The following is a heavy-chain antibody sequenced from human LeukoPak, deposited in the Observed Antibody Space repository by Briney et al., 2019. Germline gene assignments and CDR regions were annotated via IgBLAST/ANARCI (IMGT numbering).Heavy chain of an antibody. Sequence: LSGGSLRLSCAASGFTFDDYTMHWVRQAPGKGLEWVSLISWDGGSTYYADSVKGRFTVSRDNAKNSLYLQMNSLRAEDTAVYYCAELGITMIGGVWGKGTTVTISS. V-gene: IGHV3-43*01. CDR3: AELGITMIGGV. CDR2: ISWDGGST. J-gene: IGHJ6*04. CDR1: GFTFDDYT. D-gene: IGHD3-10*02.